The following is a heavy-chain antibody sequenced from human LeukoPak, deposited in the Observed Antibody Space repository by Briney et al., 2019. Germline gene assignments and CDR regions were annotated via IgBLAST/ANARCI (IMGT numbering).Heavy chain of an antibody. CDR1: GGSISSSTNW. Sequence: SETLSLTCAVSGGSISSSTNWWSWVRQPPGKGLEWIGEIYHSGGTNYNPSLKSRITISVDKSQNQFFLKVNSLTAADTAVYYCATNGYYCMDVWGKGTTVTVSS. V-gene: IGHV4-4*02. CDR2: IYHSGGT. CDR3: ATNGYYCMDV. J-gene: IGHJ6*03. D-gene: IGHD2-8*01.